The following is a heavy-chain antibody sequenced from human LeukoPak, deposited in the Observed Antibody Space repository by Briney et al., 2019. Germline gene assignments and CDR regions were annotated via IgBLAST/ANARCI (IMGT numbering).Heavy chain of an antibody. D-gene: IGHD3-10*01. V-gene: IGHV1-18*04. J-gene: IGHJ4*02. CDR3: ARDSYYYGPGAYFDY. Sequence: ASVKVSCKASGYTFTSYGISWVRQAPGQGLEWMGWISAYNGNTNYAQELQGRVTMTTDTSTSTAYMELRSLRSDDTAVYYCARDSYYYGPGAYFDYWGQGTLVTVSS. CDR2: ISAYNGNT. CDR1: GYTFTSYG.